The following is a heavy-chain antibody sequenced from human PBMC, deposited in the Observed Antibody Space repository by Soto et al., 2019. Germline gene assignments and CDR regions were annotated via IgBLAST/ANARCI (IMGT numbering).Heavy chain of an antibody. D-gene: IGHD7-27*01. Sequence: GGSLRLSCAPSGFTFSDFDMSWFRQAPGKGLEWVSYITQSGGKIHYADSVKGRFTISRDNAKNSLYLQMNSLRADDTAVYYCARSHRDNWGSPDYFDYWGQGTPVTVSS. J-gene: IGHJ4*02. CDR3: ARSHRDNWGSPDYFDY. V-gene: IGHV3-11*01. CDR2: ITQSGGKI. CDR1: GFTFSDFD.